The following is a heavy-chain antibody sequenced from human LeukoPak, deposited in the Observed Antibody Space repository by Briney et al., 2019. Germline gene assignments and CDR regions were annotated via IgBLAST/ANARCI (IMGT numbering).Heavy chain of an antibody. CDR2: IDTTTGNP. CDR1: GYPFSAHF. D-gene: IGHD3-10*01. CDR3: VRGTPTPGMDY. V-gene: IGHV7-4-1*02. J-gene: IGHJ4*02. Sequence: ASVKVSCKASGYPFSAHFWNWVRQAPGQGLEWMGNIDTTTGNPRYAQDFTGRFVFSLDTSVSTAYLQITSLKADDTAAYYCVRGTPTPGMDYWGQGTLVTVSS.